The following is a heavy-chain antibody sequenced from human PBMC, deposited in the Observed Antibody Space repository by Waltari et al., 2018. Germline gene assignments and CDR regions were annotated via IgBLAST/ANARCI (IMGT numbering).Heavy chain of an antibody. CDR1: GFTFSSYG. CDR3: AKTYGDYGY. V-gene: IGHV3-30*02. J-gene: IGHJ4*02. Sequence: QVQLVESGGGVVQPGGSLRLSCAASGFTFSSYGMHWVRQAPGKGLEWVAFIRYDGSNKYYADSVKGRFTISRDNSKNTLYLQMNSLGAEDTAVYYCAKTYGDYGYWGQGTLVTVSS. CDR2: IRYDGSNK. D-gene: IGHD4-17*01.